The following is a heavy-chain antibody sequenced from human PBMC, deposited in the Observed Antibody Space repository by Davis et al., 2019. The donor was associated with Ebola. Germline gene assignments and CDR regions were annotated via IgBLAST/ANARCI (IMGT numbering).Heavy chain of an antibody. D-gene: IGHD5-18*01. Sequence: ASVKVSCKASGYTFASYDINWVRQASGQGLEWMGWMNPNSGNTGFAQNFQGRVTMTRDTSISTAYMELSRLRSEDTAVYYCAILGYSYGILGDYWGQGTLVTVSS. V-gene: IGHV1-8*01. J-gene: IGHJ4*02. CDR1: GYTFASYD. CDR3: AILGYSYGILGDY. CDR2: MNPNSGNT.